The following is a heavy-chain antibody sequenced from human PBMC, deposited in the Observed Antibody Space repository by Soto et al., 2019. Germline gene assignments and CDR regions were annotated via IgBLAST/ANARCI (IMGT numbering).Heavy chain of an antibody. CDR1: GGTFSSYA. CDR3: ARDPVVVVPAADYYYYGMDV. D-gene: IGHD2-2*01. CDR2: IIPIFGTA. V-gene: IGHV1-69*13. Sequence: GASVKVSCKASGGTFSSYAISWVRQAPGQGLEWMGGIIPIFGTANYAQKFQGRVTITADESTSTAYMELSSLRSEDTAVYYCARDPVVVVPAADYYYYGMDVWGQGTTVTVSS. J-gene: IGHJ6*02.